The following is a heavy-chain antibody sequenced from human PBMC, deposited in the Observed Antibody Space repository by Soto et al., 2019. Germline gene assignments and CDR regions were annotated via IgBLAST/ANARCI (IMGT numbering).Heavy chain of an antibody. D-gene: IGHD2-15*01. J-gene: IGHJ4*02. CDR1: GFTFSSYA. Sequence: EVQLVESGGGLVQPGGSLRLSCAASGFTFSSYAMHWVRQAPGKGLEYVSAISSNGDSTYYANSVKGRFTISRDNSKNTLYLQMSSLRAEDMAVYYCAREVVAATFDCWGQGTLVTVSS. CDR3: AREVVAATFDC. V-gene: IGHV3-64*01. CDR2: ISSNGDST.